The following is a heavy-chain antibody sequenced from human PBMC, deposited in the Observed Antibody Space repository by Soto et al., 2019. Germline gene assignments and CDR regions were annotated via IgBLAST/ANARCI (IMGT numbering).Heavy chain of an antibody. J-gene: IGHJ2*01. V-gene: IGHV4-31*03. Sequence: QVQLQESGPGLVKPSQTLSLTCTVSGGSISSGGYYCSWFRQHPGNGLEWIGYISNSGSTYYNPSLKSRACMSVGTSKNHLSRKLNSLTAADPAVNYCARDEGAQYDCYSVLCGRGSMVTVSS. CDR1: GGSISSGGYY. D-gene: IGHD5-18*01. CDR2: ISNSGST. CDR3: ARDEGAQYDCYSVL.